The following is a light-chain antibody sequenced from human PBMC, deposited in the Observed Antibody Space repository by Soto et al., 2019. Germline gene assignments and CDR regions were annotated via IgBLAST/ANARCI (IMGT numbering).Light chain of an antibody. CDR1: QSITRH. V-gene: IGKV3-15*01. Sequence: EIVMTQFPTTLSVSPGEGPTLACSASQSITRHLAWYQQSPGQAPRLLIYGASTRATGIPARFSGSGSGTEFTLTINSLQSEDFAVYYCQQYNNWPMWTFGQGTKVDIK. CDR3: QQYNNWPMWT. CDR2: GAS. J-gene: IGKJ1*01.